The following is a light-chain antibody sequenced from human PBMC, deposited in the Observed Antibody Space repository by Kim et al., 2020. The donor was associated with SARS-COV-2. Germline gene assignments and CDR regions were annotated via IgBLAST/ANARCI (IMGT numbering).Light chain of an antibody. Sequence: GQSTIISCTGTSSDVGGYDFVSWYQQQPGKAPKLLIYDVSKRPSGVSNRFSASKSGNTASLTISGLQAEDEADYYCSSYTSSSTLVFGGGTQLTVL. CDR3: SSYTSSSTLV. V-gene: IGLV2-14*03. CDR2: DVS. CDR1: SSDVGGYDF. J-gene: IGLJ2*01.